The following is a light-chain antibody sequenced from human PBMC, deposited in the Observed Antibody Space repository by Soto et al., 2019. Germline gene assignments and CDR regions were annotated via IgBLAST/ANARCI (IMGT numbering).Light chain of an antibody. Sequence: VMLTKSPATLSVSQGERATLSCRASQNISNYLIWYQQKPGQAPRLLIYDVSNRATDIPARFSGSGSGTDFTLTISSLEPEDLAVYYCQQRSNWPPITFGQGTRLEIK. CDR1: QNISNY. V-gene: IGKV3-11*01. CDR3: QQRSNWPPIT. J-gene: IGKJ5*01. CDR2: DVS.